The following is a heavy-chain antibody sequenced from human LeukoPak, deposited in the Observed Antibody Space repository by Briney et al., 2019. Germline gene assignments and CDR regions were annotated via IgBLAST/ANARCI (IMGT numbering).Heavy chain of an antibody. CDR2: ISSSSSTI. J-gene: IGHJ4*02. D-gene: IGHD3-10*01. CDR3: ARERVSGSGSIDY. CDR1: GFTFSSYS. V-gene: IGHV3-48*01. Sequence: PGGSLRLSCAASGFTFSSYSMNWVRQAPGKGLEWVSYISSSSSTIYYEDSVKGRFTISRDNAKNSLYLQMNSLRVEDTAVYYCARERVSGSGSIDYWGQGTLVTVSS.